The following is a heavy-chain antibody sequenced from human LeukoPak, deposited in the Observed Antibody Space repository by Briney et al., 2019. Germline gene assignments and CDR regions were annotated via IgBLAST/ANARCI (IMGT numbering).Heavy chain of an antibody. J-gene: IGHJ4*02. CDR1: GYTFTSYG. D-gene: IGHD3-16*01. Sequence: ASVKVSCKASGYTFTSYGIAWVRHAPGKGLEWMGWISGNHGDTKYAQKFQGRVTMTTDSSTGTAYMELGSLRSDDTAVYYCARVNRRPAVRSGVWEDCWGQGTLVTVSS. CDR2: ISGNHGDT. V-gene: IGHV1-18*01. CDR3: ARVNRRPAVRSGVWEDC.